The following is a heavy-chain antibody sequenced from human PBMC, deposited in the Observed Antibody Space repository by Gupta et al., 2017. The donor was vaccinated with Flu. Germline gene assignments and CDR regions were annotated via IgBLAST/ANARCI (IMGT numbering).Heavy chain of an antibody. CDR2: IYHTGYT. CDR3: ARHLSLGGDRRKDAFHI. CDR1: GGSITSYY. V-gene: IGHV4-59*08. D-gene: IGHD2-21*02. J-gene: IGHJ3*02. Sequence: QVQLQESGPGLVKPSETLSLTCTVSGGSITSYYWSWIRQSPGKGLEWLGYIYHTGYTTYNPSLRSRVTMSVDTSKSQFSLKLSSVTAADTAVYYCARHLSLGGDRRKDAFHIWGQGTMVTVSS.